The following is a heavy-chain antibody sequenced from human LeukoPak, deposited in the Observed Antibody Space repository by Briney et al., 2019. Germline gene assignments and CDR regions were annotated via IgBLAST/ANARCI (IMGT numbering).Heavy chain of an antibody. CDR3: ARGMYSSGWYHAY. V-gene: IGHV1-8*01. CDR2: MNPNSGNT. J-gene: IGHJ4*02. D-gene: IGHD6-19*01. CDR1: GYTFTSYD. Sequence: ASVKVSCKASGYTFTSYDINWVRQATGQGLEWMGWMNPNSGNTGYAQKFQGRVTMTRNTSISTAYMELSSLRSDDTAVYYCARGMYSSGWYHAYWGQGTLVTVSS.